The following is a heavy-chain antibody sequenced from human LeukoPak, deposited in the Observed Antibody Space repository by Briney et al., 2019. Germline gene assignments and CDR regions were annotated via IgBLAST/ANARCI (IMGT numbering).Heavy chain of an antibody. CDR3: ATVHYDYVWGSYRSRYYFDY. CDR2: FDPEDGET. D-gene: IGHD3-16*02. Sequence: ASVKVPCKVSGYTLTELSMHWVRQAPGKGLEWMGGFDPEDGETIYAQKFQGRVTMTEDTSTDTAYMELSSLRSEDTAVYYCATVHYDYVWGSYRSRYYFDYWGQGTLVTASS. J-gene: IGHJ4*02. CDR1: GYTLTELS. V-gene: IGHV1-24*01.